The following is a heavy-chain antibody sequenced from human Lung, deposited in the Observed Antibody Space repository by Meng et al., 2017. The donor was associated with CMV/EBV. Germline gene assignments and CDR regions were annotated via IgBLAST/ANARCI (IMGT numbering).Heavy chain of an antibody. CDR3: AKDLLLFGGPNAYFDQ. J-gene: IGHJ4*02. CDR1: GFRFDDYG. V-gene: IGHV3-30*02. CDR2: IRHDGTNK. D-gene: IGHD3-16*01. Sequence: GGSLRLXXAASGFRFDDYGMHWVRQTPGKGLEWVAFIRHDGTNKFYGASVKGRFPISRDNSKSTVYLQMNSLRPEETALYYCAKDLLLFGGPNAYFDQWGQGXLVTVSS.